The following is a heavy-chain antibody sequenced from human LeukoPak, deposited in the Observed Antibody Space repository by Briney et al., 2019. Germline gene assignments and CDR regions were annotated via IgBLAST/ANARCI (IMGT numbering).Heavy chain of an antibody. CDR3: VRRVRYFGQNDY. CDR2: HYYSGST. CDR1: GDSISEYY. D-gene: IGHD3-9*01. Sequence: SETLSLPCTVSGDSISEYYWSWLRHPPGKGLEWGAHHYYSGSTVYNASFKGRVTISVDPSQKQISLTQSPLTTPDHAGLYRVRRVRYFGQNDYWGQGTLVTVSA. V-gene: IGHV4-59*08. J-gene: IGHJ4*02.